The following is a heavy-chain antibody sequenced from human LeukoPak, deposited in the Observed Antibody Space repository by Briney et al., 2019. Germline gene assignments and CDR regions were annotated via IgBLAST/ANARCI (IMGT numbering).Heavy chain of an antibody. CDR1: GFSFSNYG. J-gene: IGHJ4*02. D-gene: IGHD3-22*01. V-gene: IGHV3-30*03. CDR3: ARSYYYDSSHTADY. Sequence: PGRSLRLSCAASGFSFSNYGMHWVRQAPGKGLEWVAVISYDGNNKYYTDSVKGRFTISRDNSENTLYLQMNSLRAEDTAVYYCARSYYYDSSHTADYWGQGTLVTVSS. CDR2: ISYDGNNK.